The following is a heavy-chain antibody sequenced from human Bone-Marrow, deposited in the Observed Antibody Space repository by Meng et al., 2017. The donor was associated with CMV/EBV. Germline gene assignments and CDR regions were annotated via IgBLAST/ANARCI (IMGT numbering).Heavy chain of an antibody. CDR2: IYSGGSST. CDR3: ARGGRDAFDI. Sequence: GGSLRLSCAASGFTFSSYAMSWVRQAPGKGLEWVSVIYSGGSSTYYADSVKGRFTISRDNSKNTLYLQMNSLRAEDTAVYYCARGGRDAFDIWGQGTMVTVSS. CDR1: GFTFSSYA. V-gene: IGHV3-23*03. J-gene: IGHJ3*02.